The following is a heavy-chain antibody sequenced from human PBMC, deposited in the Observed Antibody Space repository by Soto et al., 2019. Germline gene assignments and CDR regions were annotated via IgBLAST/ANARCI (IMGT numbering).Heavy chain of an antibody. Sequence: EVQLVESGGGLVQPGGSLRLSCAASGFTFSSYDMHWVGQATGKGLEWVSSAGTGGDTYYPGSVKGRFTISRENAKNSLYLQMNRLRAGDTAVYCCARERYGSGFRYGMDVWGQGTTVTVSS. V-gene: IGHV3-13*04. CDR2: AGTGGDT. CDR3: ARERYGSGFRYGMDV. D-gene: IGHD3-10*01. CDR1: GFTFSSYD. J-gene: IGHJ6*02.